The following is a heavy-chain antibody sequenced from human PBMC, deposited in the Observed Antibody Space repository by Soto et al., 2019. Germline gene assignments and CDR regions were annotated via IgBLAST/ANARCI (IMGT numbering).Heavy chain of an antibody. D-gene: IGHD2-21*02. J-gene: IGHJ3*02. Sequence: GESLKISCAASGFTFSSYWMHWVRQAPGKGLVWVSRINSDGSSTSYADSVKGRFTISRDNAKNTLYLQMNSLRAEDTAVYYCARASGIVVVTGFGDAFDIWGQGTMVTVSS. CDR3: ARASGIVVVTGFGDAFDI. CDR2: INSDGSST. CDR1: GFTFSSYW. V-gene: IGHV3-74*01.